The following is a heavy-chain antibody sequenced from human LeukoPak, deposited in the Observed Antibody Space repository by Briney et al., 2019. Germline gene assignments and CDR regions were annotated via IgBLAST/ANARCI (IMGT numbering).Heavy chain of an antibody. CDR2: IKQDGREK. CDR3: ARVDTMIVVRGAFDI. Sequence: GGSLRLSCAASGFTFSSYWMSWVRQAPPKGLEWVANIKQDGREKYYVDSVKGRFTISRDNAKNSLYLQMNSLRAEDTAVYYCARVDTMIVVRGAFDIWGQGTMVTVSS. J-gene: IGHJ3*02. D-gene: IGHD3-22*01. V-gene: IGHV3-7*01. CDR1: GFTFSSYW.